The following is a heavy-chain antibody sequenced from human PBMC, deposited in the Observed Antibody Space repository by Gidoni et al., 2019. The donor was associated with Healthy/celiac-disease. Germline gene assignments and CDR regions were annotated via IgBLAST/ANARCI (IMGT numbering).Heavy chain of an antibody. D-gene: IGHD3-16*01. V-gene: IGHV4-30-4*01. CDR1: GGYHSTGAYS. J-gene: IGHJ5*02. Sequence: QVQLQESGPGLVKPSQTLSLTCTVSGGYHSTGAYSWSCIRQPLGKGLEWIGYIYYSGSTYYNPSLKRRVTIAVDTSKNQFSLKLSPVTAADTAVYYCAPLQARGWGSYSGHNWFDPWGQGTLVTVSS. CDR3: APLQARGWGSYSGHNWFDP. CDR2: IYYSGST.